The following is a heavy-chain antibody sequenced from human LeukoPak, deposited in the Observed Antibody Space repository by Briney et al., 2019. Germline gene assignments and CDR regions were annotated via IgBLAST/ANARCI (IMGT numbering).Heavy chain of an antibody. CDR1: GYSFTSYW. D-gene: IGHD3-9*01. V-gene: IGHV5-51*01. CDR3: ARGQLHYDISTGYLQTPYYFDY. J-gene: IGHJ4*02. Sequence: GESLKISCKGSGYSFTSYWIGWVRQMPGKGLEWMGIIYPGDSDTRYSPSFQGQVTISADKSISTAYLQWSSLKASDTAMYYCARGQLHYDISTGYLQTPYYFDYWGQGTLVTVSS. CDR2: IYPGDSDT.